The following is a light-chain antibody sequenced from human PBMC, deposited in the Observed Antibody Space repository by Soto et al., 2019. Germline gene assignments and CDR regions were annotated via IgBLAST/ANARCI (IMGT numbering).Light chain of an antibody. CDR1: QSISSW. V-gene: IGKV1-5*01. CDR2: DAS. Sequence: IQMSQSPSTLSASVGYRVTITCRASQSISSWLAWYQQKPGKAPKVLIYDASSLESGVPSRFSGIGSGTEFTLTISSMTPDDFATYYCQQYNSYWTFGQGTKVDIK. CDR3: QQYNSYWT. J-gene: IGKJ1*01.